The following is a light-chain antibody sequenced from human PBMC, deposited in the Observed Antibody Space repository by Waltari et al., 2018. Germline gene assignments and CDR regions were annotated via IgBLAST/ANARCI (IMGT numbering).Light chain of an antibody. Sequence: IVLPQSPGTLSMSPGEGVTLSCRASQSLNRALAWYQQKPGQAPRLLIYNGFNRATDIPDRFSGSGSGTEFSLTISRLEPEDFAVYYCQHYVSLPATFGQGTRVEIK. J-gene: IGKJ1*01. CDR1: QSLNRA. CDR3: QHYVSLPAT. V-gene: IGKV3-20*01. CDR2: NGF.